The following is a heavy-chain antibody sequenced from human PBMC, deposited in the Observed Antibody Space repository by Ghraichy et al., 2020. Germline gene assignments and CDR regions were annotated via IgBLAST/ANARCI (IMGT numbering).Heavy chain of an antibody. CDR3: TKDSGIGLAGIILSNGMDV. D-gene: IGHD6-19*01. V-gene: IGHV1-46*01. Sequence: ASVKVSCKTSGYTFTRYNINWVRQAPGQGLEWMGIIKPRDGSTGYAQRFQGRVTMTMDTSTSTVYMELSSLRSEDTAVYYCTKDSGIGLAGIILSNGMDVWGQGTTVTVS. CDR2: IKPRDGST. J-gene: IGHJ6*02. CDR1: GYTFTRYN.